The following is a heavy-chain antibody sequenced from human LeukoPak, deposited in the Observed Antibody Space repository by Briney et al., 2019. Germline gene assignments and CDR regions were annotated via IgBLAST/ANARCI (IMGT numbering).Heavy chain of an antibody. Sequence: PGGSLRLSCAASGLIVSSNYMSWVRQAPGKGLEWVSAISASGGSTYYADSVKGRFTISRDTSKNTLYLQMNSLRAEDTAVYYCAKDRWASSIAHFDYWGQGTLVTVSS. CDR3: AKDRWASSIAHFDY. CDR2: ISASGGST. D-gene: IGHD6-6*01. V-gene: IGHV3-23*01. CDR1: GLIVSSNY. J-gene: IGHJ4*02.